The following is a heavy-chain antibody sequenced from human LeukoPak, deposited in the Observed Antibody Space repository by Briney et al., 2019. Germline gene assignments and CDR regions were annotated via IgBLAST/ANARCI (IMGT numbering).Heavy chain of an antibody. J-gene: IGHJ4*02. V-gene: IGHV3-23*05. D-gene: IGHD3-10*01. CDR3: ARGTLLWFGEPYFDY. CDR2: INQHGHT. CDR1: GFTFNHYA. Sequence: GVSLRLSCAASGFTFNHYAMSWVRQAPGKGLECVSSINQHGHTFYADSVKGRFTISRDNSKNTVFLQMNSLRADDTAEYFCARGTLLWFGEPYFDYWGQGTLVTVSS.